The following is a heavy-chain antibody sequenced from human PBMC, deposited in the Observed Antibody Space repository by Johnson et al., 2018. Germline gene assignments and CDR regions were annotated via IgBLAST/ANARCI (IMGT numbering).Heavy chain of an antibody. Sequence: QVQLVQSGGGVVQPGRSLRLSCAASGFTFSSYGMHWVRQAPGKGLEWVAVISYDGSNKYYADSVKGRFTISRDNSKNTLYLQMNSLRAGDTAVYYCAKDGGRASSHYYYMDVWGKGTTVTVSS. V-gene: IGHV3-30*18. D-gene: IGHD2-15*01. J-gene: IGHJ6*03. CDR1: GFTFSSYG. CDR3: AKDGGRASSHYYYMDV. CDR2: ISYDGSNK.